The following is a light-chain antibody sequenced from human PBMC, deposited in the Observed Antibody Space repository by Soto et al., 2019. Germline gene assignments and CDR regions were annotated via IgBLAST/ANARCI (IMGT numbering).Light chain of an antibody. V-gene: IGKV3-20*01. Sequence: EIVLTQSPVTLSLSPGEGATLSCRASQSLTGSYLAWYQQKPGQAPRLLIHGASSRVTGIPDRFSGSGSGTDFTLTITRLEPEDFAVYYCQQYQSLTFGGGTKVDIK. CDR1: QSLTGSY. J-gene: IGKJ4*01. CDR2: GAS. CDR3: QQYQSLT.